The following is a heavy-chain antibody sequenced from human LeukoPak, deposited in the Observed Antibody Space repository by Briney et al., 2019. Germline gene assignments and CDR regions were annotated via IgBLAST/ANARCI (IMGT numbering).Heavy chain of an antibody. CDR2: ISSNGGRT. Sequence: GGSLRLSCAASGFTFRSYGMHWVRHAPGKGLEYVSAISSNGGRTYHANSVKVRFTISRDNSRNTLYLQMGSLRAEDMAVYYCATYYYDSGGFHFHHWGQGTLVTVSS. CDR3: ATYYYDSGGFHFHH. J-gene: IGHJ1*01. CDR1: GFTFRSYG. V-gene: IGHV3-64*01. D-gene: IGHD3-22*01.